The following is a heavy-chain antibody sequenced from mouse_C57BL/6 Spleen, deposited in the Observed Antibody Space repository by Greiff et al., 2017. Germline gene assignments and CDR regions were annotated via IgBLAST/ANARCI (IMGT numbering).Heavy chain of an antibody. V-gene: IGHV5-2*01. CDR3: ARRDYYDYDWYFDV. J-gene: IGHJ1*03. CDR2: INSDGGST. D-gene: IGHD2-4*01. Sequence: EVQVVESGGGLVQPGESLKLSCESNEYEFPSHDMSWVRKTPGKRLELVAAINSDGGSTYYPDTMERRFIISRDNTKKTLYLQMSRLRSEDTALYDCARRDYYDYDWYFDVWGTGTTVTVSS. CDR1: EYEFPSHD.